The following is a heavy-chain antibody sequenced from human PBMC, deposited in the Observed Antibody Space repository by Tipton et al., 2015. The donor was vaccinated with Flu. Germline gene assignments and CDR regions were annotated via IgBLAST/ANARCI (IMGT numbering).Heavy chain of an antibody. CDR3: ARLSYYDVDLKNFYFDY. V-gene: IGHV4-59*08. Sequence: TLSLTCTVSGGSISSYYWTWIRQPPGKGLEWMGHIYYSGSTNYNPSLKSRVTISVDTSKNQFSLKLRSVTAADTAVYYCARLSYYDVDLKNFYFDYWGQGALVTVSS. CDR1: GGSISSYY. D-gene: IGHD3-10*02. CDR2: IYYSGST. J-gene: IGHJ4*02.